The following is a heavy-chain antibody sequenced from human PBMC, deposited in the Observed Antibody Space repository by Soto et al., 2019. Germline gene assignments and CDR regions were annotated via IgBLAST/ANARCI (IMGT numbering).Heavy chain of an antibody. CDR3: AKEGYCSGGSCSLLIDY. Sequence: VQLLESGGGLVQPGGSLRLSCAASGFTFSSYAMSWVRQAPGKGLEWVSAISGSGGSTYYADSVKGRFTISRDNSKNTLYLQMNSLRAEDTAVYYCAKEGYCSGGSCSLLIDYWGQGTLVTVSS. D-gene: IGHD2-15*01. CDR1: GFTFSSYA. CDR2: ISGSGGST. V-gene: IGHV3-23*01. J-gene: IGHJ4*02.